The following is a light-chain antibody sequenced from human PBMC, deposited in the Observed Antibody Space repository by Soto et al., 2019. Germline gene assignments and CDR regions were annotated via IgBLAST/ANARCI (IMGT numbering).Light chain of an antibody. J-gene: IGKJ5*01. CDR1: QTVATS. CDR3: QQRNNWPRST. CDR2: DAS. V-gene: IGKV3-11*01. Sequence: EIVLTQFPATLSLFPGETATLSCRASQTVATSLAWYQQKPGQAPRLLISDASNRATGVPTRFSGSGSGTDFTLTISSLEPEDFAVYFCQQRNNWPRSTFGQGTRLEIK.